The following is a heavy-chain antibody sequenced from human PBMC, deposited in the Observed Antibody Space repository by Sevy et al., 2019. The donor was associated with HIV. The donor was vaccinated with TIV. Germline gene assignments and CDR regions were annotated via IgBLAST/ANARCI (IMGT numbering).Heavy chain of an antibody. CDR3: AKDLGLERLSKKYYYGMDV. J-gene: IGHJ6*02. CDR2: ISYDGSNK. V-gene: IGHV3-30*18. CDR1: GLTFSSYG. Sequence: GGSLRLSCAASGLTFSSYGMHWVRQAPGKGLEWVAVISYDGSNKYYADSVKGRFTMSRDNSKNTLYLQMNSLRAEDTAVYYCAKDLGLERLSKKYYYGMDVWGQGTTVTVSS. D-gene: IGHD1-1*01.